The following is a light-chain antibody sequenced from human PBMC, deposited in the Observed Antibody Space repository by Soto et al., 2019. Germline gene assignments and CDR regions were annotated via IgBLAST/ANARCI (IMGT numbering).Light chain of an antibody. CDR1: QDISNY. CDR3: QQYENYWT. CDR2: DAS. Sequence: DIQMTQSPSSLSASVGDRVTITCQASQDISNYLNWYQQKPGKAPKLLIYDASNLETGVPSRFSGSGSGTDFTFTISSLQPEDIATYYCQQYENYWTFGQGTKV. J-gene: IGKJ1*01. V-gene: IGKV1-33*01.